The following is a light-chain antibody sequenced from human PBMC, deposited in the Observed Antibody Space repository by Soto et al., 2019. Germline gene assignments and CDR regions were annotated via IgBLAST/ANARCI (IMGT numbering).Light chain of an antibody. CDR3: CSYAGSYNVV. V-gene: IGLV2-11*01. J-gene: IGLJ2*01. CDR2: DVS. CDR1: SSDVGGYNY. Sequence: QSALTQPRSVSGSPGQSVTISCTGTSSDVGGYNYVSWYQQHPGKAPKLMIYDVSKRPSGVPDRFSGSKSDNTASLTISGLQAEDEADYYCCSYAGSYNVVFGGGTQLTVL.